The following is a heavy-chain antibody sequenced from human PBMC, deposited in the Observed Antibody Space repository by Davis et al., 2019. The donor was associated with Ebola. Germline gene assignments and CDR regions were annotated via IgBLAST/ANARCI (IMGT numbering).Heavy chain of an antibody. CDR1: GFTFDDYA. CDR2: INWNGASS. CDR3: ARDRPLDFFFGDYYGMDV. Sequence: GESLKISCGASGFTFDDYAMTWVRQVPGKGLEWVSGINWNGASSGYADSVKGRFTISRDNAKNSLYLQMNSLRAEDTAVYYCARDRPLDFFFGDYYGMDVWGQGTTVTVSS. V-gene: IGHV3-20*04. J-gene: IGHJ6*02. D-gene: IGHD3-16*01.